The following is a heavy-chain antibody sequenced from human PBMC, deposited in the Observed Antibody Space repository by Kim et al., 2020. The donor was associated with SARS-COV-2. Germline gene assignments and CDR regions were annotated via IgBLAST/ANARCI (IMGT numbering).Heavy chain of an antibody. CDR2: ST. Sequence: STGYGDPVKGRFTISRDNAKNCLFLQMNSPRAEDTSLYHCVRGYAGGPFDLWGQGTLVTVSS. CDR3: VRGYAGGPFDL. V-gene: IGHV3-20*01. J-gene: IGHJ4*02. D-gene: IGHD3-16*01.